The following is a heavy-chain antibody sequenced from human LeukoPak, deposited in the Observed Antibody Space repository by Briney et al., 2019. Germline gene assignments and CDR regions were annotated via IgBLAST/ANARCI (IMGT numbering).Heavy chain of an antibody. CDR3: TTVYNDTRGVDY. Sequence: GGSLRLSCAASGFTFSNAWMSWVRQAPGKGLEWVGRIKSKIDGGTTDYAAPVKGRFTISRDDSKNTLYLQMNSLKTEDTAVYYCTTVYNDTRGVDYWGQGTLVTVSS. CDR1: GFTFSNAW. D-gene: IGHD3-22*01. V-gene: IGHV3-15*01. J-gene: IGHJ4*02. CDR2: IKSKIDGGTT.